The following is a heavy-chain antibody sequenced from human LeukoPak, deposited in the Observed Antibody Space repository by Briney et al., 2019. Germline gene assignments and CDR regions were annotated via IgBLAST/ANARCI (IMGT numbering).Heavy chain of an antibody. CDR1: GGSITNYY. J-gene: IGHJ4*02. CDR2: IYYTGST. V-gene: IGHV4-59*01. CDR3: ATDQPLGYCSSTSCGYGY. D-gene: IGHD2-2*01. Sequence: PSETLSLTCAVSGGSITNYYWSWIRQPPGKGLEWIGYIYYTGSTNYNPSLKSRVTISMDTSNNQFSLRLSSVTAADTAVYYCATDQPLGYCSSTSCGYGYWGQGTLVTVSS.